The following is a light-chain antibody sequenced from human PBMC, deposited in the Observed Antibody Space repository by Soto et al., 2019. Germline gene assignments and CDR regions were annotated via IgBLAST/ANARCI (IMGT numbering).Light chain of an antibody. Sequence: EIVMTQSPVTLSVSPGERVTLSCRASQSVSSNLAWYQQKPGQAPRLLIYGASTRATGLPARFSGSGSGTEFTLTISSLQSGDFAIYYCLQYHNWPRTFGQGTKLEIK. CDR2: GAS. V-gene: IGKV3-15*01. J-gene: IGKJ1*01. CDR3: LQYHNWPRT. CDR1: QSVSSN.